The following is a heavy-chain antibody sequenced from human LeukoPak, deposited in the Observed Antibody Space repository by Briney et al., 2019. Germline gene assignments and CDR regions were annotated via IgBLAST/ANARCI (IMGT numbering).Heavy chain of an antibody. CDR2: IIPIFGTA. V-gene: IGHV1-69*13. CDR3: ARTGSGGSFNWFDP. Sequence: SVKVSSKASGGTFSGYAISWVRQAPGQGLEWMAGIIPIFGTANYAQKFQGRVTITADESTSTAYMELSSLRSEDTAVYYCARTGSGGSFNWFDPWGQGTLVTVSS. D-gene: IGHD2-15*01. CDR1: GGTFSGYA. J-gene: IGHJ5*02.